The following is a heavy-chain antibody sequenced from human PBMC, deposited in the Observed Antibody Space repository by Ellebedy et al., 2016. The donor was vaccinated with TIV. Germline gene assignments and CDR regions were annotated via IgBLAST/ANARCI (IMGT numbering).Heavy chain of an antibody. CDR2: VYHIGST. CDR3: ARITPGYYWYFDL. D-gene: IGHD3-22*01. V-gene: IGHV4-4*02. Sequence: SETLSLTXAVSGAFIASSDWWSWVRQAPGKGLEWIGVVYHIGSTNYNPSLKSRVTISADKSKNQFSLNLRSVTAADTAVYYCARITPGYYWYFDLWGRGTLVTVSS. J-gene: IGHJ2*01. CDR1: GAFIASSDW.